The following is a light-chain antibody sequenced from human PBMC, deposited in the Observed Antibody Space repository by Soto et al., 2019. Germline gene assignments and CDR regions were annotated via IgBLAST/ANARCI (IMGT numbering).Light chain of an antibody. Sequence: QSVLTQPASVSGSPGQSITISCTGTSCDVGGYNYVSWYQQHPGKAPKLMIYDVSNRPSGVSNRFSGSKSGNTASLTISGLQAEDEADYYCSSYTSSLTFVVFGGGTKLTVL. J-gene: IGLJ2*01. CDR2: DVS. V-gene: IGLV2-14*01. CDR1: SCDVGGYNY. CDR3: SSYTSSLTFVV.